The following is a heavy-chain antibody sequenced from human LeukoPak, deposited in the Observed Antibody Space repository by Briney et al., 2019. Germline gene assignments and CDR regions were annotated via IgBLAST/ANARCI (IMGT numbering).Heavy chain of an antibody. CDR3: ASGIAAAGSVFGWSLDY. CDR2: ISYDGSNK. CDR1: GFTFSSYG. V-gene: IGHV3-30*03. Sequence: GGSLRLSCAASGFTFSSYGMHWVRQAPGKGLEWVAVISYDGSNKYYADSVKGRFTISRDNSKNTLYLQMNSLRAEDTAVYYCASGIAAAGSVFGWSLDYWGQGTLVTVSS. J-gene: IGHJ4*02. D-gene: IGHD6-13*01.